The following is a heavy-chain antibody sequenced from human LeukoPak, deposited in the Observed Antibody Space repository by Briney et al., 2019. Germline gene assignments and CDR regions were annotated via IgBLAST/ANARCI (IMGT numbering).Heavy chain of an antibody. V-gene: IGHV3-21*01. D-gene: IGHD2-15*01. CDR3: ARAGYCSGGSCSLYYYYYMDV. CDR2: TSSSSSYI. J-gene: IGHJ6*03. CDR1: GFTFSSYT. Sequence: GGPLRLSCAASGFTFSSYTLNWIRQAPGKVLEWVSSTSSSSSYIYYADSVKVRFTTSRDDAKNSLYLQMNSLRAEDTAVYYCARAGYCSGGSCSLYYYYYMDVWGKGTTVTVSS.